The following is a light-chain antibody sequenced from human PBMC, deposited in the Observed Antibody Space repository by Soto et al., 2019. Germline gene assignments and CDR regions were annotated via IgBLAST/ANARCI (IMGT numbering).Light chain of an antibody. Sequence: QSVLTQPPSASGTPGQRVTISFSGSSSNIGGNTVSWYQQLPGTAPKLLIYSDNQRPSGVPDRFSGSKSGTSASLAISGLQYEDEADYYCAAWDDRLTGYVFGTGTKVTVL. V-gene: IGLV1-44*01. J-gene: IGLJ1*01. CDR3: AAWDDRLTGYV. CDR2: SDN. CDR1: SSNIGGNT.